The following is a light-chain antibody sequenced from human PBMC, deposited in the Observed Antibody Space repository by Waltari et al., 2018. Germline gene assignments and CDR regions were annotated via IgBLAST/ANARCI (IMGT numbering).Light chain of an antibody. CDR2: LGS. Sequence: DIVMTQSPLSLPVTPGEPASISCRSSQSLLHSNGYNYLYWYLQKPGQSQQLLIYLGSNRASGVPDRFSGSESGTDFTLKISRVEAEDVGVYYCMQALQIPWTFGQGTKVEIK. CDR3: MQALQIPWT. V-gene: IGKV2-28*01. J-gene: IGKJ1*01. CDR1: QSLLHSNGYNY.